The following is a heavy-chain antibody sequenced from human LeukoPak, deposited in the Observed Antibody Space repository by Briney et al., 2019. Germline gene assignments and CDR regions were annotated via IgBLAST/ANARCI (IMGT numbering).Heavy chain of an antibody. CDR3: AREGYYGSGSPPSLYFDY. D-gene: IGHD3-10*01. V-gene: IGHV3-30-3*01. J-gene: IGHJ4*02. CDR1: GFTFRNYV. CDR2: TSSDLNVK. Sequence: GGSLRLSCAASGFTFRNYVIHWVRQAPGKGLEWVAVTSSDLNVKLYADSVKGRFTISRDNSRSTLYLQMNSLRPEDTAIYYCAREGYYGSGSPPSLYFDYWGQGTLVTVSP.